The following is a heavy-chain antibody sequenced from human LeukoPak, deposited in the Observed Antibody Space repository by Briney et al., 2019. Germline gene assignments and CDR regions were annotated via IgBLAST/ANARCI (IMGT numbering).Heavy chain of an antibody. CDR3: ARRDCWNFKGYSFDY. V-gene: IGHV3-73*01. CDR1: GFTFSDFD. CDR2: IKPKTEGDAT. D-gene: IGHD3-3*01. J-gene: IGHJ4*02. Sequence: GGPLRLSCAASGFTFSDFDIHWVRQASGKGLEWVGRIKPKTEGDATAYAASVKGRFTISSDDSTNTAYLHMNSLDTDDTAVYYCARRDCWNFKGYSFDYWGQGILVSVSS.